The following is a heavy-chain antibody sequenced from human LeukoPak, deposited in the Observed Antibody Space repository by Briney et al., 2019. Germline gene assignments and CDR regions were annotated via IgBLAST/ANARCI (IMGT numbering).Heavy chain of an antibody. D-gene: IGHD3-22*01. V-gene: IGHV1-69*05. CDR2: AIIIFGTA. J-gene: IGHJ3*02. CDR3: EREKRKTYYYDSSDFDAFDI. Sequence: SVTLSCNASGGAFSSYAISWGRQGPAPGIGWVGGAIIIFGTANYAQKFQGRVTITTAESTSKASMELSSLRSEAADGDYCEREKRKTYYYDSSDFDAFDIWGQGTMVTVSS. CDR1: GGAFSSYA.